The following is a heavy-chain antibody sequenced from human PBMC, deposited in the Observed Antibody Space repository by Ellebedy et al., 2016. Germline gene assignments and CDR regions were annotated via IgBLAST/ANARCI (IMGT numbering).Heavy chain of an antibody. CDR2: IIPILGIA. Sequence: ASVKVSCKASGGTFSSYAISWVRQAPGQGLEWMGRIIPILGIANYAQKFQGRVTITADKSTSTAYMELSSLRSEDTAVYYCARDIVVVTASQADAFDIWGQGTMVTVSS. CDR3: ARDIVVVTASQADAFDI. D-gene: IGHD2-21*02. J-gene: IGHJ3*02. V-gene: IGHV1-69*04. CDR1: GGTFSSYA.